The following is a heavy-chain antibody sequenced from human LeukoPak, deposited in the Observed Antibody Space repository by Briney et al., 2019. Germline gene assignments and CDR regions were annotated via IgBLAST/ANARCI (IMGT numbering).Heavy chain of an antibody. V-gene: IGHV3-11*01. J-gene: IGHJ4*02. D-gene: IGHD6-19*01. CDR3: ARDKRSSGWYDSGEWYFDY. CDR2: ISSSGSTI. Sequence: GGSLRLSCAASGFTFSDYYMSWIRQAPGKGLEGVSYISSSGSTIYYADSVKGRFTISRDNAKNSLYLQMNSLRAEDTAVYYCARDKRSSGWYDSGEWYFDYCGQGTLVTVSS. CDR1: GFTFSDYY.